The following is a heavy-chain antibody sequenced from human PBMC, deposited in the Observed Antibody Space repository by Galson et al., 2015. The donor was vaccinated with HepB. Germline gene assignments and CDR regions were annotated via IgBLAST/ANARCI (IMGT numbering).Heavy chain of an antibody. J-gene: IGHJ4*02. Sequence: SLRLSCAATGFIFDDYDMSWVRQVPGKGLERVSGINWNGGDTDYAASVKGRFTISRDNAENSLYLQMNSLRAEDTALYYCARDETTMARGVIHKWYSGYWGQGILVTVSS. D-gene: IGHD3-10*01. CDR3: ARDETTMARGVIHKWYSGY. CDR2: INWNGGDT. V-gene: IGHV3-20*04. CDR1: GFIFDDYD.